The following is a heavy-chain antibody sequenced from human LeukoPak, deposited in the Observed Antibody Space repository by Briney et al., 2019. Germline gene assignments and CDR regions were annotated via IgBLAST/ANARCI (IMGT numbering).Heavy chain of an antibody. CDR3: ARNTIAAAGSFDY. D-gene: IGHD6-13*01. CDR1: GGSISSSSYY. CDR2: IYYSGST. V-gene: IGHV4-39*01. Sequence: SETLSLTCTVSGGSISSSSYYWGWIRQPPGKGLEWIGSIYYSGSTYYNPSLKSRVTISVDTSKNQFSLKLSPVTAADTAVYYCARNTIAAAGSFDYWGQGTLVTVSS. J-gene: IGHJ4*02.